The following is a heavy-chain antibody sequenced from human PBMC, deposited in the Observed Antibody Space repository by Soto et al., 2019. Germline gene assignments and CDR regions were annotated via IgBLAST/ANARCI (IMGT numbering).Heavy chain of an antibody. Sequence: EVQLVESGGGLVKPGGALRLSCAASGFTFSSYTMNWVRQAPGKGLEWVSSISSGSSYIYYADSVKGRFTTPGDNAKNSLYLQMNSLRAEDTAVYYCARDAAGGGSSFFYFDYWGQGTLITVSS. CDR2: ISSGSSYI. J-gene: IGHJ4*02. D-gene: IGHD6-13*01. CDR3: ARDAAGGGSSFFYFDY. V-gene: IGHV3-21*01. CDR1: GFTFSSYT.